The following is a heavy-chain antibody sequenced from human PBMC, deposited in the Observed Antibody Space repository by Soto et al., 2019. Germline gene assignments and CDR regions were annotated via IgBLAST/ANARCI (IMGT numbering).Heavy chain of an antibody. CDR1: GYTFTSYG. CDR3: AIRRWPNAWFDP. CDR2: MNPNSGNT. V-gene: IGHV1-8*02. J-gene: IGHJ5*02. Sequence: GASVKVSCKASGYTFTSYGISWVRQATGQGLEWMGWMNPNSGNTGYAQKFQGRVTMTRNTSISTAYMELSSLRSEDTAVYYCAIRRWPNAWFDPWGQGTLVTVSS. D-gene: IGHD1-1*01.